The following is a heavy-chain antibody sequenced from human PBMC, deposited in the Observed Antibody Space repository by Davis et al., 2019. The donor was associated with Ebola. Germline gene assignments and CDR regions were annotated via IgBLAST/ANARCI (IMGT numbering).Heavy chain of an antibody. CDR2: INTNTGNP. Sequence: AASVKVSCKASEYTFTSYPMHWVRQAPGQGLEWMGWINTNTGNPTYAQGFTGRFVFSLDTSVSTAYLQISSLKAEDTAVYYCARDLVGATSIYYYYGMDVWGQGTTVTVSS. CDR3: ARDLVGATSIYYYYGMDV. D-gene: IGHD1-26*01. CDR1: EYTFTSYP. V-gene: IGHV7-4-1*02. J-gene: IGHJ6*02.